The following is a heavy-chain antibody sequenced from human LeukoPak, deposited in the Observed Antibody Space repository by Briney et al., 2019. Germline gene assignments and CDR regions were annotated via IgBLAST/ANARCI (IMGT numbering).Heavy chain of an antibody. V-gene: IGHV3-30*02. CDR3: AKDYDSSFYPFDY. CDR1: GFTFSSYA. Sequence: GGSLRLSCAASGFTFSSYAMSWVRQAPGKGLEWVTFIRYDGSKKYYADSVKGRFTISRDNSKNTVYLQMNSLRADDTAVYYCAKDYDSSFYPFDYWGQGTLVTVSS. CDR2: IRYDGSKK. J-gene: IGHJ4*02. D-gene: IGHD3-22*01.